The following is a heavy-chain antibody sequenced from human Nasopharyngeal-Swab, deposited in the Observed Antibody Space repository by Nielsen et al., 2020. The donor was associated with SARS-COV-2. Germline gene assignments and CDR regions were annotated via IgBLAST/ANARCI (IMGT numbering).Heavy chain of an antibody. CDR3: ARGEDSSSSTHSIRYYYYGMDV. D-gene: IGHD6-6*01. Sequence: GSLRLSCAVYGGYFSGYYWSWIRQPPGKGLEWIGEINHSGSTNYNPSLKSRVTISVDTSKNQFSLKLSSVTAADTAVYYCARGEDSSSSTHSIRYYYYGMDVWGQGTTVTVSS. J-gene: IGHJ6*02. CDR1: GGYFSGYY. V-gene: IGHV4-34*01. CDR2: INHSGST.